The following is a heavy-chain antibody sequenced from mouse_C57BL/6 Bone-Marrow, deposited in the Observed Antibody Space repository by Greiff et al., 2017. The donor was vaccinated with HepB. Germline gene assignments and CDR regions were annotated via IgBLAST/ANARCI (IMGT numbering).Heavy chain of an antibody. CDR2: IYIGHGYT. CDR1: GYTFTSFG. CDR3: ARANWEGDY. J-gene: IGHJ2*01. Sequence: VQLKQSGAELVRPGSSVKMSCKTSGYTFTSFGLNWVNPRPGQGLEWIGYIYIGHGYTEYNEKFKGKSTLTSDTSSSTAYMQLSSLTSEDSAIYCCARANWEGDYWGQGTTLTVSS. V-gene: IGHV1-58*01. D-gene: IGHD4-1*01.